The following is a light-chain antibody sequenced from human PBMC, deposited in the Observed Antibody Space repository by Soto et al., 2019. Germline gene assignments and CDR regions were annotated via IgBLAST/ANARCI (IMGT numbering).Light chain of an antibody. CDR1: SGHSSYI. CDR3: ETWYGNSQV. CDR2: LEGSGTY. J-gene: IGLJ2*01. Sequence: QLVLTQSSASSASLGSSVRLTCTLSSGHSSYIIAWHQQQPGKAPRYLMKLEGSGTYNKGSGVPDRFSGSSSGADRYLTISNLKLEDEADYNCETWYGNSQVFGGWPKLTVL. V-gene: IGLV4-60*02.